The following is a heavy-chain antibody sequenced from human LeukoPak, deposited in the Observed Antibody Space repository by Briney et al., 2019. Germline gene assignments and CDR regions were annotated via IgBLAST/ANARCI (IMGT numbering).Heavy chain of an antibody. CDR2: IYSGGTT. D-gene: IGHD5-18*01. V-gene: IGHV3-66*01. CDR1: GFTVSSNY. Sequence: AGSLTLSCAASGFTVSSNYWSWVRQAPGKGLEWVLVIYSGGTTYYDDSLESRFTISRDTSKNTLYLQMYWLTAEDTAVYYCASDQGEYSYVQSRYDGFFMDVWGQGTTVTVSS. J-gene: IGHJ6*02. CDR3: ASDQGEYSYVQSRYDGFFMDV.